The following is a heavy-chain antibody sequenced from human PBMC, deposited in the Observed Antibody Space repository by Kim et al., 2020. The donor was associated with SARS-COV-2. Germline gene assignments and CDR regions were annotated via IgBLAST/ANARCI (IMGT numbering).Heavy chain of an antibody. CDR2: ISVGNYGT. V-gene: IGHV1-3*01. CDR3: ARGSGWAFDY. D-gene: IGHD6-19*01. Sequence: ASVKVSCKASGYTFINYVMHWVRQAPGQRLEWMGLISVGNYGTKYSQKFRGRVTITRDTSASTAYMELSSLRSEDTAVYYCARGSGWAFDYWGQGTLVTVAS. CDR1: GYTFINYV. J-gene: IGHJ4*02.